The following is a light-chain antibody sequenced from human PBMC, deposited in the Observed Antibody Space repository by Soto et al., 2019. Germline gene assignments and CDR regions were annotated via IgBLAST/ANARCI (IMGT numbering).Light chain of an antibody. CDR3: HQAGTFPFT. J-gene: IGKJ3*01. V-gene: IGKV1-12*01. Sequence: DIQLTQSPSSVSASVGDTINITCRASQDIEKWLAWYQQKPGRAPKVLIYAASHLESGVPSRFSGSGSGTEFSLTISNLQTEDFATYFCHQAGTFPFTFGPGTKVDIK. CDR1: QDIEKW. CDR2: AAS.